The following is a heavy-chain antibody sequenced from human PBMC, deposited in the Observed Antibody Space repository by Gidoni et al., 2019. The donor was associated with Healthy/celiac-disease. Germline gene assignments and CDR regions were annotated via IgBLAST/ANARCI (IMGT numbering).Heavy chain of an antibody. CDR1: GFTFSSYA. CDR2: ISYDGSNK. Sequence: QVQLVESGGGVVQPGRSLRLSCAASGFTFSSYAMHWVRQAPGKGLEWVAVISYDGSNKYYADSVKGRFTISRDNSKNTLYLQMNSLRAEDTAVYYCTSWLQWGGHFDYWGQGTLVTVSS. J-gene: IGHJ4*02. CDR3: TSWLQWGGHFDY. V-gene: IGHV3-30-3*01. D-gene: IGHD5-12*01.